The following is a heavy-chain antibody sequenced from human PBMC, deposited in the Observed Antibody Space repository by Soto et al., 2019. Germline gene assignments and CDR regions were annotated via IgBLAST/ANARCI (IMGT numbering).Heavy chain of an antibody. V-gene: IGHV1-2*04. Sequence: ASVKVSCKASGYTFTGYYMHWVRQAPGQGLEWMGWINPNSGGTNYAQKFQGWVTMTRDTSISTAYMELSRLRSDDTAVYYCAREGIAAAGPNYNWFDPWGQGTLVTVSS. D-gene: IGHD6-13*01. CDR2: INPNSGGT. CDR3: AREGIAAAGPNYNWFDP. CDR1: GYTFTGYY. J-gene: IGHJ5*02.